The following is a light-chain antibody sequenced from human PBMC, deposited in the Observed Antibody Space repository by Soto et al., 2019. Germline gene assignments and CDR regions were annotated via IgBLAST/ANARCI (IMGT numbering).Light chain of an antibody. Sequence: EILSTQSPGTLSLSPGERATLSCRASQSVDSSFLGWYQQKPGQSPRLLIYAASSRASGIPDRFSGSGSGTDFTLSINGLDPEDLAVYYCQQYGTVPWTFGQGTKVDIK. CDR2: AAS. CDR1: QSVDSSF. CDR3: QQYGTVPWT. J-gene: IGKJ1*01. V-gene: IGKV3-20*01.